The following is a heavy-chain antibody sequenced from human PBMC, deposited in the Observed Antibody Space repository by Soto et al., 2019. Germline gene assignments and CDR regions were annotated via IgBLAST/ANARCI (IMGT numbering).Heavy chain of an antibody. CDR3: AINYYDTAPY. CDR2: IIPILGVA. Sequence: QVQLVQSGADVKKPGSSVKVSCKASGGTFSSYTISWVRQAPGQGLEWMGRIIPILGVANYAHKFQGRVTITADKSTSTAYMELSSLRAEDTAVYYCAINYYDTAPYWGPGTMVTVSS. J-gene: IGHJ3*01. D-gene: IGHD3-22*01. V-gene: IGHV1-69*02. CDR1: GGTFSSYT.